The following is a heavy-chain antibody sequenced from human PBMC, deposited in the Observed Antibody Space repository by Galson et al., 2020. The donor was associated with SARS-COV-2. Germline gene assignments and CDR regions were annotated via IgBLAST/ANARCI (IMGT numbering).Heavy chain of an antibody. V-gene: IGHV4-31*03. CDR2: IYYSGST. D-gene: IGHD3-16*02. CDR1: GGSISSGGYY. Sequence: SETLSLTCTVSGGSISSGGYYWSWIRQHPGKGLEWIGYIYYSGSTYYNPSLNSRVTISVDTSKNQFSLKLSSVTAADTAVYYCAREFVSQASFDYWGQGTLVTVSS. CDR3: AREFVSQASFDY. J-gene: IGHJ4*02.